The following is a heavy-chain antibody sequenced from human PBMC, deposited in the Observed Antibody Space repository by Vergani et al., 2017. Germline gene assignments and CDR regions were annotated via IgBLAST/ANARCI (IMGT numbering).Heavy chain of an antibody. CDR2: IVVGSGNT. D-gene: IGHD2-15*01. Sequence: QMQLVQSGPEVKTPGTSVKVSCKASGFTFTSSAMQWVRQARGQRLEWIGWIVVGSGNTNYAQKFQERVTITRDMSTSTAYMELSSLRSEDTAVYYCAADREDCSGGSWCFDPWGQGTLVTVSS. CDR3: AADREDCSGGSWCFDP. J-gene: IGHJ5*02. CDR1: GFTFTSSA. V-gene: IGHV1-58*02.